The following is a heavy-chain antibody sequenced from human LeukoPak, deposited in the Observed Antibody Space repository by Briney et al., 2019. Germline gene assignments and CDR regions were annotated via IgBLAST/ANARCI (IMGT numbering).Heavy chain of an antibody. CDR2: ISSSSSSI. V-gene: IGHV3-21*01. CDR3: ARDAYYDILTGYLAHHYYGMDV. CDR1: GFTFSSYS. J-gene: IGHJ6*02. D-gene: IGHD3-9*01. Sequence: PGGSLRLSCAASGFTFSSYSMNWVRQAPGKGLEWVSSISSSSSSIYYADSVKGRFTISRDNAKNSLYLQMNSLRAEDTAVYYCARDAYYDILTGYLAHHYYGMDVWGQGTTVTVSS.